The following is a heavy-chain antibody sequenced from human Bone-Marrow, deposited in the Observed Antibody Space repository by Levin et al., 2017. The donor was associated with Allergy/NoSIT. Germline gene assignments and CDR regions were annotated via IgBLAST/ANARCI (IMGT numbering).Heavy chain of an antibody. J-gene: IGHJ6*02. V-gene: IGHV2-5*01. CDR2: IYWNDDK. CDR1: GFSLSTSGVG. Sequence: SGPTLVKPTQTLTLTCTFSGFSLSTSGVGVGWIRQPPGKALEWLALIYWNDDKRYSPSLKSRLTITKDTSKNQVVLTMTNMDPVDTATYYCAHSTYYYDSSGYYYYYGMDVWGQGTTVTVSS. CDR3: AHSTYYYDSSGYYYYYGMDV. D-gene: IGHD3-22*01.